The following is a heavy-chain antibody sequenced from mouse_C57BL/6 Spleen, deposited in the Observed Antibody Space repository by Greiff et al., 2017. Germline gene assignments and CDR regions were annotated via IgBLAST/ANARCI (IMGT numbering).Heavy chain of an antibody. CDR2: IHPNSGST. Sequence: VQLQQPGAELVKPGASVKLSCKASGYTFTSYWMHWVKQRPGQGLEWIGMIHPNSGSTNYNEKFKSKATLTVDKSSSTAYMQLSSLTSEDSAVYYCARDYYGSSRTSGYFDYWGQGTTLTVSS. D-gene: IGHD1-1*01. V-gene: IGHV1-64*01. CDR1: GYTFTSYW. CDR3: ARDYYGSSRTSGYFDY. J-gene: IGHJ2*01.